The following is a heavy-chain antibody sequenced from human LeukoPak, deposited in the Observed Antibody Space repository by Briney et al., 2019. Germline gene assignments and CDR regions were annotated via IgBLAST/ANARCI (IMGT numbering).Heavy chain of an antibody. CDR3: ARDGEYAEGVTTVTNWFDP. D-gene: IGHD4-11*01. J-gene: IGHJ5*02. Sequence: ASVKVSCKASGYTFTCYYMHWVRQAPGQGLEWMGWINPNSGGTNYAQKFQGRVTMTRDTSISTAYMELSRLRSDDTAVYYCARDGEYAEGVTTVTNWFDPWGQGTLVTVSS. CDR1: GYTFTCYY. CDR2: INPNSGGT. V-gene: IGHV1-2*02.